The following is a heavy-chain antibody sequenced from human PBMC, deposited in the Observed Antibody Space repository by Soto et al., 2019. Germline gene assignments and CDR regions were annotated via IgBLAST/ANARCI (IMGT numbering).Heavy chain of an antibody. J-gene: IGHJ4*02. Sequence: GGSLRLSCAASGFTFSSYGMHWVRQAPGKGLEWVAVIWYDGSNKYYADSVKGRFTISRDNSKNTLYLQMNSLRAEDTAVYYCAKDRDIVVVPAIITLFDYWGQGTLVTVSS. CDR2: IWYDGSNK. V-gene: IGHV3-33*06. CDR3: AKDRDIVVVPAIITLFDY. CDR1: GFTFSSYG. D-gene: IGHD2-2*01.